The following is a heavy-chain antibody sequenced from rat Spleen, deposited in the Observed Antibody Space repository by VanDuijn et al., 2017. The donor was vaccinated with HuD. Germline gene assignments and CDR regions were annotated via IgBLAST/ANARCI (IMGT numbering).Heavy chain of an antibody. D-gene: IGHD1-4*01. CDR1: GFTFIGYG. V-gene: IGHV5-29*01. Sequence: EVQLVESGGGLVQPGRSLKLSCTGSGFTFIGYGMAWVRQAPPRGLEWVATISNDGSRTYYRDSVEGRFTISRNNAKSILYLQMDSLRSDDTATYYCTTTGYNPFYFDYWGQGVMVTVST. J-gene: IGHJ2*01. CDR2: ISNDGSRT. CDR3: TTTGYNPFYFDY.